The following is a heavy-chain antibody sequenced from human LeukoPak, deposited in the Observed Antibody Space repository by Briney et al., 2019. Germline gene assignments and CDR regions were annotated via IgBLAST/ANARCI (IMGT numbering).Heavy chain of an antibody. D-gene: IGHD6-13*01. V-gene: IGHV3-23*01. Sequence: GGSLRLSCAASGSTFSSYAMSWVRQAPGKGLEWVSAISGSGGSTYYADSVKGRFTISRDNSKNTLYLQMNSLRAEDTAVYYCAKDSATYSSSWYGLVDYWGQGTLVTVSS. CDR1: GSTFSSYA. CDR2: ISGSGGST. CDR3: AKDSATYSSSWYGLVDY. J-gene: IGHJ4*02.